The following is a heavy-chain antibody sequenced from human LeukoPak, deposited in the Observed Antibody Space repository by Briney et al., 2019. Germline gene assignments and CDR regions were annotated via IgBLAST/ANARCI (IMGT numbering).Heavy chain of an antibody. CDR1: GGSISSYY. D-gene: IGHD6-19*01. CDR3: ARVESSGSLSGFDY. V-gene: IGHV4-59*01. J-gene: IGHJ4*02. CDR2: IYYSGST. Sequence: SETLSLTCTVSGGSISSYYWSWIRQPPGKGLEWIGYIYYSGSTNYNPSLKSRVTISVDTSKNQFSLKLSFVTAADTAVYYCARVESSGSLSGFDYWGQGTLVTVSS.